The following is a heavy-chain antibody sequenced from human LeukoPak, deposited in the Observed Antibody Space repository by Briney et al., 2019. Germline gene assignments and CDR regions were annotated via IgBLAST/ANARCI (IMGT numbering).Heavy chain of an antibody. CDR3: ARGYRYSGYDPTPLFDY. D-gene: IGHD5-12*01. CDR1: GYTFSSHG. J-gene: IGHJ4*02. Sequence: ASVKVSCKASGYTFSSHGINWVRQAPGRGLEWMGWINSYNGDTNYAQKFQGRVTLTTDTSTSTAYMELSSLRSEDTAVYYCARGYRYSGYDPTPLFDYWGQGTLVTVSS. CDR2: INSYNGDT. V-gene: IGHV1-18*01.